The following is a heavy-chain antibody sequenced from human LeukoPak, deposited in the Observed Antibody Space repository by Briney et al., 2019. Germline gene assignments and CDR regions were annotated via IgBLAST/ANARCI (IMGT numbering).Heavy chain of an antibody. D-gene: IGHD5-24*01. J-gene: IGHJ4*02. Sequence: GASVKVSCKASGYTFTGYYMHWVRQAPGQGLEWMGWINPNSGGTNYAQKFQGRVTMTRDTSISTAYMELSRLRSDDTAVYYCARLNMATITSFDYWGQGTLVTVSS. V-gene: IGHV1-2*02. CDR3: ARLNMATITSFDY. CDR2: INPNSGGT. CDR1: GYTFTGYY.